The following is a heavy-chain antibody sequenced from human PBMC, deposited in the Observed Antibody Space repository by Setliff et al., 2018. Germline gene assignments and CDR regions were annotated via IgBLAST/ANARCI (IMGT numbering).Heavy chain of an antibody. J-gene: IGHJ4*02. V-gene: IGHV1-2*02. CDR1: GYIFTNYY. CDR3: TRYITGTTPADY. Sequence: ASVKVSCKTSGYIFTNYYIHWVRQAPGQGLEWMGWISPYSGETNYAQKFQDRLSVTADTSSKTTYMELRSLTSDDTAVYFCTRYITGTTPADYWGQGTLVTVS. CDR2: ISPYSGET. D-gene: IGHD1-7*01.